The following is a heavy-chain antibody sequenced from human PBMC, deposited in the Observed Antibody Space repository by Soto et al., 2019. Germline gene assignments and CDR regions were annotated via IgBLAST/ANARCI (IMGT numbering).Heavy chain of an antibody. V-gene: IGHV3-30*18. D-gene: IGHD3-9*01. CDR3: AKDQRTYWLLCLLDY. CDR2: ISYDGGNT. Sequence: QVQLVESGGGVVQPGRSLRLSCVVSGFTFSVYGMHWVRQAPGKGLEWVAGISYDGGNTYYADSVKGRFTISRDNSRNTLYLQMNSLRAEDTAVYYCAKDQRTYWLLCLLDYWGQGSLVTVSS. CDR1: GFTFSVYG. J-gene: IGHJ4*02.